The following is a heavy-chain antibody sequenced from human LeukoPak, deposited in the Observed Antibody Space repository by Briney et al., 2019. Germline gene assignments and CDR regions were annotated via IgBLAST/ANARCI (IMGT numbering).Heavy chain of an antibody. CDR3: ARDIANYGGKMEASDY. CDR2: INPSGGST. Sequence: ASVTVSCKASGYTFTSYYMQWVRQAPGQGLEWMGIINPSGGSTSYAQKSQGRVTMTRDTSTSTVYMELSSLRSEDTAVYYCARDIANYGGKMEASDYWGQGTLVTVSS. V-gene: IGHV1-46*01. D-gene: IGHD4-23*01. J-gene: IGHJ4*02. CDR1: GYTFTSYY.